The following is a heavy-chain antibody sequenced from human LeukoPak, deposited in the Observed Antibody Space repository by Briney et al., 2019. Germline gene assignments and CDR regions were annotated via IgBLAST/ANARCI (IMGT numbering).Heavy chain of an antibody. CDR3: AKGTEAADFDY. V-gene: IGHV3-9*01. CDR2: ISWNSGSI. D-gene: IGHD2-15*01. CDR1: GFTFDDYA. J-gene: IGHJ4*02. Sequence: PGRSLRLSCAASGFTFDDYAMHWVRQAPGKGLEWVSGISWNSGSIGYADSVKGRFTISRDNAKNSLYLQMNSLRAEDTALYCCAKGTEAADFDYWGQGTLVTVSS.